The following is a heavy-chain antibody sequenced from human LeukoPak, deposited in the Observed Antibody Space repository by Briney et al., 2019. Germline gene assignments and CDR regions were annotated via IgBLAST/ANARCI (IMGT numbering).Heavy chain of an antibody. D-gene: IGHD3-22*01. J-gene: IGHJ4*02. CDR3: ARLGDSSGYYDY. CDR1: GFTFGSYN. Sequence: TLGGSLRLSCAASGFTFGSYNMNWVRQAPGKGLEWVSSISTSSSYIYYADSVKGRFTISRDNAKNSLYLQMNSLRAEDTAVYYCARLGDSSGYYDYWGQGTLVTVSS. CDR2: ISTSSSYI. V-gene: IGHV3-21*01.